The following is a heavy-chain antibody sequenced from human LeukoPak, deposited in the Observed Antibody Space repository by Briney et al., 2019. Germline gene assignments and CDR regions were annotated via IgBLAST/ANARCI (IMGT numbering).Heavy chain of an antibody. Sequence: GGSLRLSCAASGFTVNNNYVNWVRQAPGKGLEWVSIIYGGGDTSYADSVKGRFTISRNNSKNTVYLQMNSLRAEDTAVYYCAKESGYYHYWGQGTLVTVSS. J-gene: IGHJ4*02. CDR1: GFTVNNNY. V-gene: IGHV3-53*01. CDR2: IYGGGDT. D-gene: IGHD3-3*01. CDR3: AKESGYYHY.